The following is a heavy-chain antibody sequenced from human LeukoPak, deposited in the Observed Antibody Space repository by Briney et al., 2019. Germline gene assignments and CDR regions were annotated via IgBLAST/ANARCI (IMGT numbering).Heavy chain of an antibody. Sequence: GGSLRPSCAASGFTVSSNYMSWVRQAPGKGLEWVSVIYSGGSTYYADSVKGRFTISRDNSKNTLYLQMNSLRAEDTAVYYCARASYTNDFWSGYYDFDYWGQGTLVTVSS. CDR2: IYSGGST. CDR1: GFTVSSNY. V-gene: IGHV3-66*02. D-gene: IGHD3-3*01. J-gene: IGHJ4*02. CDR3: ARASYTNDFWSGYYDFDY.